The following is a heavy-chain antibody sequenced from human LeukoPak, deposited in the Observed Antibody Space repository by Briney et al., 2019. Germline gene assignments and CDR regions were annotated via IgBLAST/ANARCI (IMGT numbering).Heavy chain of an antibody. J-gene: IGHJ3*02. Sequence: SETLSLTCTVSGHSISSDYYWGWFRQPPGKGLEWIGSLSHRGSTYYNPSLKSRVTISVDTSKNQFSLKLSSVTAADTAVYYCARDSYSSGWLPTDAFDIWGQGTMVTVSS. CDR1: GHSISSDYY. CDR2: LSHRGST. CDR3: ARDSYSSGWLPTDAFDI. D-gene: IGHD6-19*01. V-gene: IGHV4-38-2*02.